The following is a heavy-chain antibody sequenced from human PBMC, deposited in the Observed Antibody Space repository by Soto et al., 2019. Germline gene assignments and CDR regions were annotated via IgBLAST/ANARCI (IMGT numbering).Heavy chain of an antibody. Sequence: GESLKISCKGSGYSFTSYWISWVRQMPGKGLEWMGRIDPSDSYTNYSPSFQGQVTISADKSISTAYLQWSSLKASDTAMYYCARQGYCSSTACYTVDYWGQGTLVTVSS. J-gene: IGHJ4*02. CDR2: IDPSDSYT. CDR1: GYSFTSYW. V-gene: IGHV5-10-1*04. D-gene: IGHD2-2*02. CDR3: ARQGYCSSTACYTVDY.